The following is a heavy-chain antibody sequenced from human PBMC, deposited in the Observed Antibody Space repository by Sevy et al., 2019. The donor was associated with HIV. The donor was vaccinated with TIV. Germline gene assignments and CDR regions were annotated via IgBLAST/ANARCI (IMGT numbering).Heavy chain of an antibody. J-gene: IGHJ4*02. CDR1: GFNFSIYG. Sequence: GGSRRLSCAASGFNFSIYGMHWVRQAPGKGLEWVALIWYDGSNKYYADSVKGRFTISRDNSKNTLSLQMNSLRAEDTAVYYCVRGRDYGNFDYWGQGTLVTVSS. V-gene: IGHV3-33*01. D-gene: IGHD4-17*01. CDR2: IWYDGSNK. CDR3: VRGRDYGNFDY.